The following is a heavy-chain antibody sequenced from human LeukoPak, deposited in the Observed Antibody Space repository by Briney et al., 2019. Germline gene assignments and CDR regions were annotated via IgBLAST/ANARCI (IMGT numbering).Heavy chain of an antibody. D-gene: IGHD5-24*01. V-gene: IGHV1-2*02. CDR3: ARDLAFGEMVTNRGAFDI. Sequence: ASVKVSCKASGYTFTGYYIHWVRQAPGQGLEWMGWINPYSGGTNYAQKFQDRVTMTRDTSISTVYMELTRLRSDDTAVYYCARDLAFGEMVTNRGAFDIWGQGTMVTASS. J-gene: IGHJ3*02. CDR2: INPYSGGT. CDR1: GYTFTGYY.